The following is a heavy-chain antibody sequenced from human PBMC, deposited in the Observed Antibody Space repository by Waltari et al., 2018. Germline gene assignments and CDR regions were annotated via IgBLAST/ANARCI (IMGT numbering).Heavy chain of an antibody. CDR3: ARSLHVFKAAAGMFDY. CDR2: TYYSGPT. Sequence: QLQLQESGPGLVKPSGTLSLTCTVSDDSISSGDYSWGWIRQPPGKGLEWMGITYYSGPTSYNPPLSSRVTMSVDTSKKQFSLKLSSVTAADTAVYYCARSLHVFKAAAGMFDYWGQGTLVTVSS. V-gene: IGHV4-39*01. D-gene: IGHD6-13*01. J-gene: IGHJ4*02. CDR1: DDSISSGDYS.